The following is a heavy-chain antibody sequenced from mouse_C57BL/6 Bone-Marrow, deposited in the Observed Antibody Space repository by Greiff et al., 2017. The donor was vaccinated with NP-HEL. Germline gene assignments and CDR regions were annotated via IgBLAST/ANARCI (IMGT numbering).Heavy chain of an antibody. V-gene: IGHV5-4*01. CDR3: ARDIPITTVVARYWYFDV. Sequence: EVQVVESGGGLVKPGGSLKLSCAASGFTFSSYAMSWVRQTPEKRLEWVATISDGGSYTYYPDNVKGRFTISRDNAKNNLYLQMSHLKSEDTAMYYCARDIPITTVVARYWYFDVWGTGTTVTVSS. CDR2: ISDGGSYT. J-gene: IGHJ1*03. CDR1: GFTFSSYA. D-gene: IGHD1-1*01.